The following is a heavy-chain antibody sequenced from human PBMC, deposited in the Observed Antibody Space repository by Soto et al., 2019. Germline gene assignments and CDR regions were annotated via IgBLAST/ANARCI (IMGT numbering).Heavy chain of an antibody. CDR2: IIPIFGTA. CDR3: ARDHGAHDSSGYYRLGWFDP. CDR1: GGTFSSYA. V-gene: IGHV1-69*12. Sequence: QVQLVQSGAEVKKPGSSVKVSCKASGGTFSSYAISWVRQAPGQGLEWMGGIIPIFGTANYAPKFQGRVTITADESTSTAYMELSSLRAEDMAVYECARDHGAHDSSGYYRLGWFDPWGQGTLVTVSS. J-gene: IGHJ5*02. D-gene: IGHD3-22*01.